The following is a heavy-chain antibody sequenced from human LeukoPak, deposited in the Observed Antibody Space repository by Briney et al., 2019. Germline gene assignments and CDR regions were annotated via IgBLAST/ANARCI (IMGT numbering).Heavy chain of an antibody. CDR2: IQYHGRDN. V-gene: IGHV3-30*03. D-gene: IGHD6-19*01. J-gene: IGHJ4*02. CDR3: AREGGRTVAGTFDN. Sequence: GGSLRLSCAASGFTFDDYGMHWVRQDPGKGLGWVAFIQYHGRDNYYADSVKGRFTLSRDNSKNTLYMEVNSLRAEDTAVYYCAREGGRTVAGTFDNWGQGTLVTVSS. CDR1: GFTFDDYG.